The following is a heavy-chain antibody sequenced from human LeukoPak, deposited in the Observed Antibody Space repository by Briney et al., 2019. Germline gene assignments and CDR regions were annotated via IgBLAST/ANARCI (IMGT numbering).Heavy chain of an antibody. J-gene: IGHJ4*02. CDR2: IKEDGSEK. V-gene: IGHV3-7*01. CDR1: GLTLNRDW. D-gene: IGHD6-19*01. CDR3: VTKEPSTSGWSY. Sequence: PGGSLRPSCEASGLTLNRDWTAWVRQAPWKGLEWVANIKEDGSEKNYVDSVKGRFTISRDDAVNSVYLQMNDLRADDTGVYYCVTKEPSTSGWSYWGQGTLVTVSS.